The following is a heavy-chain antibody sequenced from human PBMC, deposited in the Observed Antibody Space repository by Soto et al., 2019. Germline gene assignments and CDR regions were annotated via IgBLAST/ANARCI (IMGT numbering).Heavy chain of an antibody. CDR3: ARAEEMATIEYYYMDV. CDR1: GDSVSSNSAA. CDR2: TYYRSKWYN. Sequence: KQSQTLSLTCAISGDSVSSNSAAWNWIRQSPSRGLEWLGRTYYRSKWYNDYAVSVKSRITINPDTSKNQFSLQLNSVTPEDTAVYYCARAEEMATIEYYYMDVWGKGTTVTGSS. V-gene: IGHV6-1*01. D-gene: IGHD5-12*01. J-gene: IGHJ6*03.